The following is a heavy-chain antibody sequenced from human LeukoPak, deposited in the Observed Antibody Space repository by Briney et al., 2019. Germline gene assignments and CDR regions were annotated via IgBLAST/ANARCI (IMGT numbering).Heavy chain of an antibody. V-gene: IGHV3-21*01. CDR3: SRERGKGVDY. J-gene: IGHJ4*02. CDR1: GFTFSSYS. Sequence: GGSLRLSCAAPGFTFSSYSMNWVRQAPGKGLEWVSSISSSSYIYYADSVKGRFTISRDNAKNSLYLQMNSLRAEDTAGYYCSRERGKGVDYWGQGTLVTVSS. CDR2: ISSSSYI. D-gene: IGHD3-16*01.